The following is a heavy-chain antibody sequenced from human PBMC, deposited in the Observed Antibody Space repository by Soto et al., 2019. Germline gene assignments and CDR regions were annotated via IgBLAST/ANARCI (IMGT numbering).Heavy chain of an antibody. CDR3: ATSEGDCGGGSCYNYFYYYGMDV. CDR2: LSVGNGDT. CDR1: GDTRTDFS. J-gene: IGHJ6*02. D-gene: IGHD2-15*01. V-gene: IGHV1-3*01. Sequence: ASVKVSCKASGDTRTDFSMHWVRQALGQRPEWVGWLSVGNGDTKYSQKFQGRVTITRDTSARTAYMELSNLRSEDTAVYYCATSEGDCGGGSCYNYFYYYGMDVWGQGTTVTVSS.